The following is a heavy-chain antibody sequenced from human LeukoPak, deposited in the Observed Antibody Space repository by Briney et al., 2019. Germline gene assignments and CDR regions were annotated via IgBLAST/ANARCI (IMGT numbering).Heavy chain of an antibody. Sequence: PGGSLRLSWAASGXTFSSYSMNWVRQAPGKGLEWVSSISSSSSYIYYADSVKGRFTISRDNAKNSLYLQMNSLRAEDTAVYYCARVFGYSSGWFYFDYWGQGTLVTVSS. V-gene: IGHV3-21*01. D-gene: IGHD6-19*01. J-gene: IGHJ4*02. CDR3: ARVFGYSSGWFYFDY. CDR1: GXTFSSYS. CDR2: ISSSSSYI.